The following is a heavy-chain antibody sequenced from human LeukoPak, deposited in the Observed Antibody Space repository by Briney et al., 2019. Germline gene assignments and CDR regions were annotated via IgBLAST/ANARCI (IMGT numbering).Heavy chain of an antibody. CDR3: ARGFLEWLLLGWFDP. CDR2: IIPIFGTA. Sequence: SVKVSCKASGGTFGSYAISWVRQAPGQGLEWMGGIIPIFGTANYAQKFQGRVTITADESTSTAYMELSSLRSEDTAVYYCARGFLEWLLLGWFDPWGQGTLVTVSS. J-gene: IGHJ5*02. D-gene: IGHD3-3*01. CDR1: GGTFGSYA. V-gene: IGHV1-69*13.